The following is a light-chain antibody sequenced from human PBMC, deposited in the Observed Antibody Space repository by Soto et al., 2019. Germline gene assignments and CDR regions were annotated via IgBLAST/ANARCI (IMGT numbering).Light chain of an antibody. J-gene: IGKJ1*01. CDR3: QQTYSTPPT. V-gene: IGKV1-39*01. CDR1: QSISTY. CDR2: AAS. Sequence: DIPMTQSPSSLSASVGERVTITCRASQSISTYLNWYQQKAGLAPRLLIYAASSLQSGVPSRFSGSGSGTDFTLTISSLQPEDFATYYCQQTYSTPPTFGQGTKVDIK.